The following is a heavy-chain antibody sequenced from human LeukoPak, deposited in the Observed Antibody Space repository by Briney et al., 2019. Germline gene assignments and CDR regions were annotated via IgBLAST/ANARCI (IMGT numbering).Heavy chain of an antibody. J-gene: IGHJ6*02. Sequence: ASVKVSYKASGYTFTRYDSNWVRQATGQGLEWMGWKNPNSGNTGYAQKFQGRVTMTSSTSISTAYMELSSLRSDDIFFFQAEDGIRDFDWLLRNYYYYYGMDVWGQGTTVTVSS. V-gene: IGHV1-8*01. D-gene: IGHD3-9*01. CDR2: KNPNSGNT. CDR1: GYTFTRYD. CDR3: EDGIRDFDWLLRNYYYYYGMDV.